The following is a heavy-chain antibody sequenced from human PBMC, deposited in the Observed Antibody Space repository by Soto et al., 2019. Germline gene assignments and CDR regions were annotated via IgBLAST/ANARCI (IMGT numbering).Heavy chain of an antibody. CDR1: GGSISSSNW. Sequence: QVQLQESGPGLVKPSGTLSLTCAVSGGSISSSNWWSWVRQAPGKGLEWIGEIYHSGSTNYNPSLKSRVTISVDKSNNQFSLKLSSVTAADTAVYYCARVSGSYYYGMDVWGQGTTVTVSS. CDR2: IYHSGST. CDR3: ARVSGSYYYGMDV. J-gene: IGHJ6*02. D-gene: IGHD1-26*01. V-gene: IGHV4-4*02.